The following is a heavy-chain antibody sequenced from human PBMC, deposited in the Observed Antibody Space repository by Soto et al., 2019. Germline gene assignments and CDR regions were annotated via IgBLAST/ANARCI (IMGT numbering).Heavy chain of an antibody. J-gene: IGHJ6*02. CDR3: ANLVCSSTSCYNGLDGMDV. V-gene: IGHV3-23*01. D-gene: IGHD2-2*02. CDR1: GFTFSSYA. CDR2: ISGSGGST. Sequence: EVQLLESGGGLVQPGGSLRLSYAASGFTFSSYAMSWVRQAPGKGLEWVSAISGSGGSTYYADSVKGRFTISRDNSKNTLYLQMNSLRAEDTAVYYCANLVCSSTSCYNGLDGMDVWGQGTTVTVSS.